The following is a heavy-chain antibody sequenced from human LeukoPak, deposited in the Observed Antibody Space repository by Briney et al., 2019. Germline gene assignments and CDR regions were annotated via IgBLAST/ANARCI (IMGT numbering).Heavy chain of an antibody. V-gene: IGHV4-59*08. CDR3: ARQRDILTGCDAFDI. J-gene: IGHJ3*02. CDR1: GGSISSYY. Sequence: PSETLSLTCTVSGGSISSYYWSWIRQPPGKGLEWIGYIYYSGSTNYNPSLKSRVTISVDTSKNQFSLKLSSVTAADTAVYYCARQRDILTGCDAFDIWGQGTMVTVSS. D-gene: IGHD3-9*01. CDR2: IYYSGST.